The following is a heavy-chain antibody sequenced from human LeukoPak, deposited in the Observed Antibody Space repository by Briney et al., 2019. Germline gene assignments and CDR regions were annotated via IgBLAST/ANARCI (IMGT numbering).Heavy chain of an antibody. J-gene: IGHJ3*02. CDR3: AGLLDARAAFDI. CDR2: IYYSGST. V-gene: IGHV4-39*01. CDR1: GGSISSYY. D-gene: IGHD1-1*01. Sequence: SETLSLTCTVSGGSISSYYWGWIRQPPGKGLEWIGSIYYSGSTYYNPSLKSRVTISVDTSKNQFSLKLSSVTAADTAVYYCAGLLDARAAFDIWGQGTMVTVSS.